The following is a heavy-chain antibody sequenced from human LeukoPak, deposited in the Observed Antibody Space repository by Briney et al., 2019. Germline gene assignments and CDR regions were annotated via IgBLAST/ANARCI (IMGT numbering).Heavy chain of an antibody. V-gene: IGHV4-4*02. Sequence: SETLSLTCAVSGGSISSSNWWSWVRQPPGKGLEWIGEIYHSGSTNYNPSLKSRVTISVDKSKNQFSLKLSSVTAADTAVYYCARDQDNCSGGSCYLYWGQGTLVTVSS. J-gene: IGHJ4*02. CDR3: ARDQDNCSGGSCYLY. D-gene: IGHD2-15*01. CDR2: IYHSGST. CDR1: GGSISSSNW.